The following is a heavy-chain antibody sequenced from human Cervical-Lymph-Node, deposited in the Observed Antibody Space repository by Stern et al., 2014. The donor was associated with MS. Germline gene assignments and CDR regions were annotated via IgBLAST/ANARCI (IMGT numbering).Heavy chain of an antibody. Sequence: QLQLQESGPGLVKPSETLSLTCAVSGDSISSYTHYWAWIRQPPGKGLEWIGSDYYRGATYYIPSLNIPFTIPVYTSKNPFPLGLNSVTAADTAVYYCAKHACTGAACPFDLWGQGTLVTVSS. CDR3: AKHACTGAACPFDL. CDR1: GDSISSYTHY. J-gene: IGHJ4*02. V-gene: IGHV4-39*01. CDR2: DYYRGAT. D-gene: IGHD2-8*02.